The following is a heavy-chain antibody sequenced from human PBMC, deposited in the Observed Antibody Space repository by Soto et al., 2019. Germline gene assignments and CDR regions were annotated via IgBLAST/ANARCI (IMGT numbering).Heavy chain of an antibody. D-gene: IGHD1-7*01. Sequence: QAGGSLRLSCAASGFTFSSYEMNWVRQAPGKGLEWVSYISSSGSTIYYADSVKGRFTISRDNAKNSLYLQMNSLRAEDTAVYYCARDGTRNYINYYGMDVWGQGTTFTVSS. V-gene: IGHV3-48*03. CDR3: ARDGTRNYINYYGMDV. CDR1: GFTFSSYE. J-gene: IGHJ6*02. CDR2: ISSSGSTI.